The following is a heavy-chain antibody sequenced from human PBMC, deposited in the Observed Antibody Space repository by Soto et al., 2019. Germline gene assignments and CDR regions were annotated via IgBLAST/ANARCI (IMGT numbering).Heavy chain of an antibody. J-gene: IGHJ4*02. CDR2: VFYSGAT. Sequence: SETLSLTCNVSGGPIKTGDYYWNWIRQPPGKGLEWIGYVFYSGATNYSPSLKSRAAISMDTSKNKFSLSLTSVTAADTAVYYCARARFSYGHLLFWGQGIRVTVSS. V-gene: IGHV4-30-4*01. CDR1: GGPIKTGDYY. D-gene: IGHD3-10*01. CDR3: ARARFSYGHLLF.